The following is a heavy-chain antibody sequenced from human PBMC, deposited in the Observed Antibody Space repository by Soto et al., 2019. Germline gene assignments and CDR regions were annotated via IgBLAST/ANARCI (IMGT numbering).Heavy chain of an antibody. J-gene: IGHJ5*02. V-gene: IGHV4-4*02. Sequence: SETLSLTCAVSGGSISSSNWWSWVRQPPGKGLEWIGEIYHSGSTNYNPSLKSRVTISVDKSKNQFSLKLSSVTAADTAVYYCARDNRDGYNFWFDPWGQGTLVTVSS. CDR1: GGSISSSNW. CDR2: IYHSGST. D-gene: IGHD5-12*01. CDR3: ARDNRDGYNFWFDP.